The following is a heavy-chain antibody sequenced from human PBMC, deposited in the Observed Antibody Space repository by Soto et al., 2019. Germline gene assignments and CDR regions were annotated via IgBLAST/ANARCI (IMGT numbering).Heavy chain of an antibody. CDR3: ARGRTRIAAAGIEVPGY. V-gene: IGHV1-3*01. Sequence: GASVEVSCKASGYTFASYAMHWVRQANGQRLEWMGWINAGNGNTNYSQKFQGRVTMTRDTSTSTVYMELSSLRSEDTAVYYCARGRTRIAAAGIEVPGYWGQGTLVTVSS. CDR1: GYTFASYA. J-gene: IGHJ4*02. CDR2: INAGNGNT. D-gene: IGHD6-13*01.